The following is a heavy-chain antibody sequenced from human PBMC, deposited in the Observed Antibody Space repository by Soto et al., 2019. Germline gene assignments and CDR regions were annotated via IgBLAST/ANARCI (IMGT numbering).Heavy chain of an antibody. CDR1: AGSVDRSNYF. Sequence: KPSETLSLTCSVSAGSVDRSNYFWNWIRQPPGKGLEWIGNISYSGGTNKNPALKSRVTLSLDTSKNQFSLTLTSVTAADTAMYYCASSTYFSHSRRYQFTHLDSWGQGNLVTVSS. J-gene: IGHJ4*02. V-gene: IGHV4-61*01. CDR2: ISYSGGT. CDR3: ASSTYFSHSRRYQFTHLDS. D-gene: IGHD3-16*02.